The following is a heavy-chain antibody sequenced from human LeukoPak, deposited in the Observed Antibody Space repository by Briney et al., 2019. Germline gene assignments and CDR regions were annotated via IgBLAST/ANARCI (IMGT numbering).Heavy chain of an antibody. CDR1: AFTFSSYV. Sequence: AGGSLRLSCAASAFTFSSYVMHWVRQAQGKGLEWVEFIRYDGSNKYCSDSVNGRFTISRENSKNTLYLQMNSLRAEDTAVYYCAKDETYYYDSSGDWPDAFDIWGQGTMVTVSS. CDR3: AKDETYYYDSSGDWPDAFDI. CDR2: IRYDGSNK. V-gene: IGHV3-30*02. J-gene: IGHJ3*02. D-gene: IGHD3-22*01.